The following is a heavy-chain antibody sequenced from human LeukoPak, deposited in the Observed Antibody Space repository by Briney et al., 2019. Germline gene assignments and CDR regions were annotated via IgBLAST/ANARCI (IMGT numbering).Heavy chain of an antibody. CDR2: ISAYNGNT. V-gene: IGHV1-18*01. Sequence: ASVKVSCKASGYTFTSYGISWVRQAPGQGLEWMGWISAYNGNTNYAQKLQGRVTMTTDTFTSTAYMELRSLRSDDTAVYYCARSLYYYDSSGSNWLDPWGQGTLDTVSS. CDR1: GYTFTSYG. D-gene: IGHD3-22*01. J-gene: IGHJ5*02. CDR3: ARSLYYYDSSGSNWLDP.